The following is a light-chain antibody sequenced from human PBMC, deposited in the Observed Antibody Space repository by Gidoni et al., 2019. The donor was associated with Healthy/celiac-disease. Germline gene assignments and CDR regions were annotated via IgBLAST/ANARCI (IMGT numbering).Light chain of an antibody. CDR3: QQYGSSPPIT. CDR2: GAS. V-gene: IGKV3-20*01. CDR1: QSVSSSY. Sequence: EIVLTQSPGTLSLSPGDRATLSCRASQSVSSSYLAWYQQKPGQAPRLLIYGASSRATGIPDRFSGSGSGTDFTLTISRLEPEDFAVYYCQQYGSSPPITFXXXTRLEIK. J-gene: IGKJ5*01.